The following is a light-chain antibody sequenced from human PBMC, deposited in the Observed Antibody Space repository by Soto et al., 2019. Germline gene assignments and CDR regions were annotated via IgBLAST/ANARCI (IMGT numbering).Light chain of an antibody. CDR3: QQYNSYWT. Sequence: DVQMTQSPSTLSGSVGDRVTITCRASQSISSYLNWYQQKPGKAPKLLIYAASSLQSGVPSRFSGSGSGTEFTLTISSLQPDDFATYYCQQYNSYWTFGQGTKVDI. CDR1: QSISSY. CDR2: AAS. J-gene: IGKJ1*01. V-gene: IGKV1-5*01.